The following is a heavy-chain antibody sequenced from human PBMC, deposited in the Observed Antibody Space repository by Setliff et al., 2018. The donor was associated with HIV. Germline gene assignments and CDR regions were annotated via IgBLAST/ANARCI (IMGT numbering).Heavy chain of an antibody. CDR1: GYSFTSYW. J-gene: IGHJ2*01. CDR3: ARRLGAHYYASGSYYQYWYFDL. D-gene: IGHD3-10*01. V-gene: IGHV5-51*01. CDR2: IYPADSDT. Sequence: GESLKISCKGSGYSFTSYWIGWVRQMPGKGLEWVGIIYPADSDTRYSPTFQGQVTISADKSISTAYLHWSSLKASDTAMYYCARRLGAHYYASGSYYQYWYFDLWGRGTLVTVSS.